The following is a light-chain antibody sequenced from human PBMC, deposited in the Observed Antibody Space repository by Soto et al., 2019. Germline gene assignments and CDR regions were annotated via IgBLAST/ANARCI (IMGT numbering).Light chain of an antibody. CDR1: QRVDSDA. Sequence: EIVLTQSPGTLSLSPGERATLSCRASQRVDSDALAWYQQRPGQAPRLLFYGASRRATGIPERFSGGGSGTDFTLTISRLEPEDFAVYYCQEHAYTPWAFGQGTKVEIK. J-gene: IGKJ1*01. CDR2: GAS. V-gene: IGKV3-20*01. CDR3: QEHAYTPWA.